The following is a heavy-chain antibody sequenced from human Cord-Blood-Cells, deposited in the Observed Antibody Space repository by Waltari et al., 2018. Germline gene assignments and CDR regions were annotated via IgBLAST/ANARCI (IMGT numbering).Heavy chain of an antibody. D-gene: IGHD6-13*01. Sequence: QVQLQESGPGLVKPSETLSLTCTVSGGSISSYYWSWIRQPPGKGLEWFGYIYYSGSTNYNPSLRSRVTISVDTSKNQFSLKLSSVTAADTAVYYCARANSSSWYAFDIWGQGTMVTVSS. V-gene: IGHV4-59*01. CDR2: IYYSGST. CDR1: GGSISSYY. CDR3: ARANSSSWYAFDI. J-gene: IGHJ3*02.